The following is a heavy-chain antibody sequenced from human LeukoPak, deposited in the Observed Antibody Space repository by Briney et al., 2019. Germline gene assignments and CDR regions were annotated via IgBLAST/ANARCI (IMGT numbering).Heavy chain of an antibody. CDR3: AKKEDRADYGDPIPFDY. CDR2: ISDSGGST. Sequence: GGSLRLSCVASGFTFSNYAMSWVRQAPGKGLEWVSSISDSGGSTYYADSVKGRFTISRDNSKNTLYLQMNSLRAEDTAVYYCAKKEDRADYGDPIPFDYWGQGTLVTVSS. J-gene: IGHJ4*02. D-gene: IGHD4-17*01. V-gene: IGHV3-23*01. CDR1: GFTFSNYA.